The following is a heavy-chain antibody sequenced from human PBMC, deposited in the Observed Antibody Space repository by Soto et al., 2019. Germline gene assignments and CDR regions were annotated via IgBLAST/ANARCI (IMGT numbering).Heavy chain of an antibody. CDR2: INAGNGNT. Sequence: ASVKVSCKASGYTFTSYAMHWLRQAPGQRLEWMGWINAGNGNTKYSQKFQGRVTITRDTSASTAYMELSSLRSEDTAVYYCASEYCGGDCYSAARYGMDVWGQGTTVTVPS. CDR1: GYTFTSYA. V-gene: IGHV1-3*01. CDR3: ASEYCGGDCYSAARYGMDV. J-gene: IGHJ6*02. D-gene: IGHD2-21*02.